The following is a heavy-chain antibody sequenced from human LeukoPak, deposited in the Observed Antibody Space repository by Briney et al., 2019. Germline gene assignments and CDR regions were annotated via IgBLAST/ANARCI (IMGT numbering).Heavy chain of an antibody. CDR1: GYSLSSGYY. CDR2: VDHSGGT. J-gene: IGHJ4*02. V-gene: IGHV4-38-2*02. Sequence: SETLSLTCTVSGYSLSSGYYWGWIRQPPGKGLGWVGSVDHSGGTYYNPSLRSRVSISVDTSKNQFSLKLRSVTAADTAVYSCAGFTFFRGVITFDYWGQGTLVTVSS. CDR3: AGFTFFRGVITFDY. D-gene: IGHD3-10*01.